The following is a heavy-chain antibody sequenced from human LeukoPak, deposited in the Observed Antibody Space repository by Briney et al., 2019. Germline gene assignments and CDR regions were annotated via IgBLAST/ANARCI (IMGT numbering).Heavy chain of an antibody. CDR1: GFTFSRHW. D-gene: IGHD2-8*01. Sequence: PGGSLRLSCAASGFTFSRHWMTWVRQAPGKGLEWVAKIKPDGSAQFYVDSVRGRFTISKDNAKNSLYLQMNGLTIEDTAIYYCTKEEWFRFGYWGQGNQVTVAS. CDR3: TKEEWFRFGY. J-gene: IGHJ4*02. CDR2: IKPDGSAQ. V-gene: IGHV3-7*03.